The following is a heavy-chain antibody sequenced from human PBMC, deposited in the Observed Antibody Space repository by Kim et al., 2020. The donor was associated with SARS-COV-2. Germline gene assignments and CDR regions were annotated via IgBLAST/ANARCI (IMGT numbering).Heavy chain of an antibody. CDR2: IKQDGSEK. Sequence: GGSLRLSCAASGFTFSSYWMSWVRQAPGKGLEWVANIKQDGSEKYYVDSVKGRFTISRDNAKNSLYLQMNSLRAEDTAVYYCAFSTYYYDSSGYSSFDYWGQGTLVTVSS. CDR3: AFSTYYYDSSGYSSFDY. CDR1: GFTFSSYW. J-gene: IGHJ4*02. V-gene: IGHV3-7*01. D-gene: IGHD3-22*01.